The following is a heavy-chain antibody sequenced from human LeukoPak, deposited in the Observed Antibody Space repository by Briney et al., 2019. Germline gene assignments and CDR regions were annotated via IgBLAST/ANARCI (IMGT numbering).Heavy chain of an antibody. J-gene: IGHJ4*02. Sequence: SETLSLTCTASGCSLTSYYWRWIRQPPGKGLECIGYIYNSGITNYNPSLKSRVTISVDTSKNQFSLKLSSVTAADTAVYYCARHQARGYAFGYNDYWGQGTLVTVSS. CDR1: GCSLTSYY. CDR3: ARHQARGYAFGYNDY. V-gene: IGHV4-59*08. D-gene: IGHD1-1*01. CDR2: IYNSGIT.